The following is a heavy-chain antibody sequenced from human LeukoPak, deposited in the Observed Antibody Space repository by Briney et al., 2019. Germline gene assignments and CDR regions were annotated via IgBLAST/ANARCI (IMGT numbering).Heavy chain of an antibody. V-gene: IGHV1-8*01. CDR3: ARASFYDFWSGYYRTEFDP. D-gene: IGHD3-3*01. CDR1: GYTFTSFE. CDR2: WNPNSGNT. J-gene: IGHJ5*02. Sequence: ASVKVSCKASGYTFTSFEITVGDQAPGQGLKWMGGWNPNSGNTGYAQKFQGRVTMTRNTSISTAYMELSSLRSEDTAVYYCARASFYDFWSGYYRTEFDPWGQGTLVTVSS.